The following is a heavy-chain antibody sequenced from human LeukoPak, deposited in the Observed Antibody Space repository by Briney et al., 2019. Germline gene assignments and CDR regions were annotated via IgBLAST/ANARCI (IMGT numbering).Heavy chain of an antibody. Sequence: ASVKVSYTASGYTFTIYDINWVRQAPGQGLEWMGWMNPNRGNTGYAQKFQGRVTMTRNTSISTAYMELSSLRSEDTAVYYCARGLSDTAMATYYYYYYMDVWGKGTTVTVSS. V-gene: IGHV1-8*01. J-gene: IGHJ6*03. D-gene: IGHD5-18*01. CDR3: ARGLSDTAMATYYYYYYMDV. CDR1: GYTFTIYD. CDR2: MNPNRGNT.